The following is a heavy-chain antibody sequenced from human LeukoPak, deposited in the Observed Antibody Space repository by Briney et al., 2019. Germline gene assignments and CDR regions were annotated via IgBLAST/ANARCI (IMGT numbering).Heavy chain of an antibody. Sequence: PAGALRLSCAASGFIVSPKYMGLGRPAPGGGVGWGSIIYTGGNTYSADSVKGRFTISRDDSRNTVYLQMNNLRDDDTAVYYCARGQTDLLRNFFDYWGPGTPVTVSS. J-gene: IGHJ4*02. D-gene: IGHD1-26*01. CDR1: GFIVSPKY. CDR2: IYTGGNT. CDR3: ARGQTDLLRNFFDY. V-gene: IGHV3-66*01.